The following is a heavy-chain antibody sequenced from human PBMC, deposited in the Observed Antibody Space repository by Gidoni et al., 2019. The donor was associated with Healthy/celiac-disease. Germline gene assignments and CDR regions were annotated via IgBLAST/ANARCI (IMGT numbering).Heavy chain of an antibody. V-gene: IGHV3-7*01. CDR2: IKQDGSEK. Sequence: EVHLVESGGGLVQPGGSLRLSCAASGFTFSSYWMSWVRQAPGKGLEWVANIKQDGSEKYYVDSVKGRFTISRDNAKNSLYLQMNSLRAEDTAVYYCARDLIVLMVYATGMDVWGQGTTVTVSS. D-gene: IGHD2-8*01. J-gene: IGHJ6*02. CDR3: ARDLIVLMVYATGMDV. CDR1: GFTFSSYW.